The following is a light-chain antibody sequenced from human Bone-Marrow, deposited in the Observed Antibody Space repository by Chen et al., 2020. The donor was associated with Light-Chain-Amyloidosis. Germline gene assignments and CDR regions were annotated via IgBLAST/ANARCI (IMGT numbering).Light chain of an antibody. CDR3: FQPQETPYT. V-gene: IGKV2-28*01. CDR1: QSLLHSNGYNY. CDR2: LGS. J-gene: IGKJ2*01. Sequence: DIVMTQSPLSLCVTPGEPASISCTSTQSLLHSNGYNYLAWYLQKPGQSPQLLIHLGSNRAPGVPDRFSGSGSGTDFTLRISRVEAEDVGGYYCFQPQETPYTFGQGTKLEI.